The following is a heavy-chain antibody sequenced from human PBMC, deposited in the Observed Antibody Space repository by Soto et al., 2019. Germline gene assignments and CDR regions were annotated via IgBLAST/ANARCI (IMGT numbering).Heavy chain of an antibody. CDR2: TTSDGARI. J-gene: IGHJ4*02. Sequence: GGSLRFSCAASGFAFSTYGMHWVRQAPGKGLEWVAVTTSDGARINYADSVKGRFTISRDNSRTTLYLQMNSLRIDDTAVYYCARKNPGREWELPDYWGQGTLVTVS. CDR1: GFAFSTYG. CDR3: ARKNPGREWELPDY. D-gene: IGHD1-26*01. V-gene: IGHV3-30*03.